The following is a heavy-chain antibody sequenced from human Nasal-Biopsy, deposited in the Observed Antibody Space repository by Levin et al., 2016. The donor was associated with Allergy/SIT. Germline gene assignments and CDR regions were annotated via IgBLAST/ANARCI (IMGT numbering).Heavy chain of an antibody. CDR1: GDSINRFH. CDR2: FYDSGHL. J-gene: IGHJ5*02. Sequence: GSLRLSCAVSGDSINRFHWSWIRQPPGKGLEWIGFFYDSGHLNYNPSVSSRVTMSLDTSKNQISLILRSVTAADTAVYYCARSHVGAPDWFDPWGQGTLVTVSS. CDR3: ARSHVGAPDWFDP. D-gene: IGHD3-16*01. V-gene: IGHV4-59*08.